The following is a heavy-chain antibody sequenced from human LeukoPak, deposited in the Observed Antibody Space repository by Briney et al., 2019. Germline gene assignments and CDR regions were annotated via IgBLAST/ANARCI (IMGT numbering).Heavy chain of an antibody. Sequence: SETLSLTCTVSGGSISSYYWSWIRQPPGKGLEWIGYIYYSGSTNYNPSLKSRVTISVDTSKNQFSLKLSSVTAADTAVYYCAGSTMIVVGFDYWGQGTLVTVSS. CDR1: GGSISSYY. J-gene: IGHJ4*02. V-gene: IGHV4-59*08. CDR3: AGSTMIVVGFDY. D-gene: IGHD3-22*01. CDR2: IYYSGST.